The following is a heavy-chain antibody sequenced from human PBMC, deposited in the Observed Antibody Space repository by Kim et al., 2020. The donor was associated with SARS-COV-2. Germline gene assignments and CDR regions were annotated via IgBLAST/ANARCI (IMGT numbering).Heavy chain of an antibody. J-gene: IGHJ6*03. CDR2: INHSGST. V-gene: IGHV4-34*01. Sequence: SETLSLTCAVFGESFNDYYWTWIRQPPGKGLEWIGEINHSGSTNSNPSLKSRVTISVDTSKNQFSLRLSSVTAADTAFYFCARGRMLVQPSAILGLGPFWHYYYMDVWAKGTTVTVSS. CDR1: GESFNDYY. D-gene: IGHD3-16*01. CDR3: ARGRMLVQPSAILGLGPFWHYYYMDV.